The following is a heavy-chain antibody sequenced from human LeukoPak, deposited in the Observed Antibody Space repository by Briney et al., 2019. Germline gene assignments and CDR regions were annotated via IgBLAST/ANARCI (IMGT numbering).Heavy chain of an antibody. Sequence: GGSLRLSCAASGFTFRSYAMHWVRQAPGKGLEWVAVISYDGSNKYYADSVKGRFTISRDNSKNTLYLQMNSLRAEDTAVYYCAKGNYGLYGMDVWGQGTTVTVSS. J-gene: IGHJ6*02. CDR1: GFTFRSYA. CDR2: ISYDGSNK. CDR3: AKGNYGLYGMDV. V-gene: IGHV3-30*04. D-gene: IGHD1-7*01.